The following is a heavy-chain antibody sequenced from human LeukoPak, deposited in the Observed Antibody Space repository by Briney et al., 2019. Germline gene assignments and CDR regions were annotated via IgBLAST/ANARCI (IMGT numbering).Heavy chain of an antibody. CDR1: GFTFGDFW. V-gene: IGHV3-48*04. D-gene: IGHD3-10*02. CDR2: ISSSGSTI. CDR3: AELGITMIGGV. Sequence: GSLRLSCAASGFTFGDFWMNWVRQAPGKGLEWVSYISSSGSTIYYADSVKGRFTISRDDAKNSLYLQMNSLRAEDTAVYYCAELGITMIGGVWGKGTTVTISS. J-gene: IGHJ6*04.